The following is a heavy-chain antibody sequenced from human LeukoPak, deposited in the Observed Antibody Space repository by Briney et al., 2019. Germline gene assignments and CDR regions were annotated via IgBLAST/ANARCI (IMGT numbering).Heavy chain of an antibody. CDR1: GGSISSYY. Sequence: SETLSLTCTVSGGSISSYYWSWIRQPPGKGLEWIGYIYYSGSTNYNPSLKSRVTISVDTSKNQFSLKLSSVTAADTAVYYCARVKADTAMVFYYYYYMDVWGKGTTDTVSS. V-gene: IGHV4-59*01. J-gene: IGHJ6*03. CDR2: IYYSGST. CDR3: ARVKADTAMVFYYYYYMDV. D-gene: IGHD5-18*01.